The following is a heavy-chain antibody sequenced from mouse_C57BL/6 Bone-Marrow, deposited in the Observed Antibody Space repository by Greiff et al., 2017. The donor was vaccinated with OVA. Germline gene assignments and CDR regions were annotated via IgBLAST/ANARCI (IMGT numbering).Heavy chain of an antibody. CDR1: GYSITSGYY. D-gene: IGHD1-1*01. J-gene: IGHJ1*03. CDR3: ARKALYYGKRDWYIDV. Sequence: EVQLQESGPGLVKPSQSLSLTCSVTGYSITSGYYWNWIRQFPGNKLEWMGYISYDGSNNYHPSLKNRISITRDTSKNQFFLKLNSVTTEDTATYYCARKALYYGKRDWYIDVWGTGTTVTVSS. V-gene: IGHV3-6*01. CDR2: ISYDGSN.